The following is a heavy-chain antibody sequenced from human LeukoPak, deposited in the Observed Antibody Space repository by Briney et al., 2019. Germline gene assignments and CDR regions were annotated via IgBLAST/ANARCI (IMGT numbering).Heavy chain of an antibody. CDR2: INHSGST. Sequence: SETLSLTCAVYGGSFSGYYWSWIRQPPGKGLEWIGEINHSGSTNYNPSLKSRVTISVDTSKNQFSLKLSSVTAADTAVYYCARAAMVTIGYYYYYYGMDVWGQGTTVTVSS. J-gene: IGHJ6*02. CDR3: ARAAMVTIGYYYYYYGMDV. V-gene: IGHV4-34*01. CDR1: GGSFSGYY. D-gene: IGHD5-18*01.